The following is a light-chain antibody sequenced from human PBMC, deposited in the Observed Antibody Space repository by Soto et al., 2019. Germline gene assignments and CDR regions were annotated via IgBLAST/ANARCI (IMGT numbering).Light chain of an antibody. J-gene: IGLJ3*02. V-gene: IGLV2-14*01. Sequence: QSALTQPASVSGSPGQSITFSCTGTNSDIGAYNYVSWYQQHPGNAPKVLIYGVDNRPSGVSDRFSGSKSGNTASLTISGLQAEDEATYYCSSHTNRSTVVFGGGTKVTVL. CDR3: SSHTNRSTVV. CDR1: NSDIGAYNY. CDR2: GVD.